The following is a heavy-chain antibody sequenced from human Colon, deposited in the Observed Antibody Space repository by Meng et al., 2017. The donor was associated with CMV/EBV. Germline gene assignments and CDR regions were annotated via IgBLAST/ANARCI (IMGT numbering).Heavy chain of an antibody. J-gene: IGHJ6*02. CDR3: ARKASHFYYGMDV. V-gene: IGHV3-53*01. CDR2: IFGDHNT. CDR1: GFSVSSDY. Sequence: GESLKISCAASGFSVSSDYMSWVRQAPGQELEWVATIFGDHNTYYADSVKGRFTIFRDDPKNTVSLEMNSLRAEDTAMYYCARKASHFYYGMDVWGQGTTVTVSS.